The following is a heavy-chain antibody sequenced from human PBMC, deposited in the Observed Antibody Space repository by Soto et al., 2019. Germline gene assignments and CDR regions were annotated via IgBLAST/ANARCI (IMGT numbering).Heavy chain of an antibody. CDR1: GFTFSSYS. Sequence: GGSLRLSCAASGFTFSSYSMNWVRQAPGKGLEWVSYISSSSSTIYYADSVKGRFTISRDNAKNSLYLQMNSLRDEDTAVYYCARDIYFGELVSDWFDPWGQGTLVTVSS. J-gene: IGHJ5*02. D-gene: IGHD3-10*01. V-gene: IGHV3-48*02. CDR3: ARDIYFGELVSDWFDP. CDR2: ISSSSSTI.